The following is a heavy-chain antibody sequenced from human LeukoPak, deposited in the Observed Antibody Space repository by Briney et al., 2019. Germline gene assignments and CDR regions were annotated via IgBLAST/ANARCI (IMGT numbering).Heavy chain of an antibody. CDR3: ETYYYDTTGYYKGD. D-gene: IGHD3-22*01. CDR1: GGSFSGYY. Sequence: PSETLSLTCAFYGGSFSGYYWSWIRQPPGKGLEWIGEINHSGSTNYNPSLKSRVTISIDTSKNQLYLKLSSVTAADTAVYYCETYYYDTTGYYKGDWGQGTLVTVSS. CDR2: INHSGST. V-gene: IGHV4-34*01. J-gene: IGHJ4*02.